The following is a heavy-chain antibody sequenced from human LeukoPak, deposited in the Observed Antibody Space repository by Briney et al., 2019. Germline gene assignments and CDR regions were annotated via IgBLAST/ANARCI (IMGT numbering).Heavy chain of an antibody. J-gene: IGHJ6*04. V-gene: IGHV3-48*03. CDR1: GFTFSSYE. Sequence: PGGSLRLSCAASGFTFSSYEMSWVRQAPGKGLELVSYISSSGSTIYYADSVKGRFTISRDNAKNSLYLQMNSLRAEDTAVYYCAELGITMIGGVWGKGTTVTISS. D-gene: IGHD3-10*02. CDR2: ISSSGSTI. CDR3: AELGITMIGGV.